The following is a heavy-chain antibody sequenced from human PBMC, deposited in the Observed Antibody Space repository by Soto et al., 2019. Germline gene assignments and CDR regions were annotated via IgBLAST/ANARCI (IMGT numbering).Heavy chain of an antibody. D-gene: IGHD2-2*01. V-gene: IGHV3-30-3*01. CDR1: GFTFSSYA. CDR2: ISYDGSNK. Sequence: GGSLRLSCAASGFTFSSYAMHWVRQAPGKGLEWVAVISYDGSNKYYADSVKGRFTISRDNSKNTLYLQMNSLRAEDTAVYYCARVVAAAIPLFYYYYYGMDVWGQGTTVTVSS. J-gene: IGHJ6*02. CDR3: ARVVAAAIPLFYYYYYGMDV.